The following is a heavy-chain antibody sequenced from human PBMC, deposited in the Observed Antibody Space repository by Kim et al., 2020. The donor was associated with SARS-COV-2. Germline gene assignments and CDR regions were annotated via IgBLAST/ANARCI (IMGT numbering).Heavy chain of an antibody. D-gene: IGHD3-16*01. Sequence: ASVKVSCKASGYTFTGYYMHWVRQAPGQGLEWMGWINPNSGGTNYAQKFQGRVTMTRDTSISTAYMELSRLRSDDTAVYYWARGDVSQAWYFDLWGRGTLVTVSS. CDR2: INPNSGGT. CDR3: ARGDVSQAWYFDL. J-gene: IGHJ2*01. V-gene: IGHV1-2*02. CDR1: GYTFTGYY.